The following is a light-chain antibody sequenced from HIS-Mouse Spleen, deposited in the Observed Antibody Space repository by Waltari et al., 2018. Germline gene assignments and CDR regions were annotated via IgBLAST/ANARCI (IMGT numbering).Light chain of an antibody. V-gene: IGLV3-10*01. J-gene: IGLJ2*01. CDR3: YSTDSSGNHRV. Sequence: SYELTQPPSVSVSPGQTARLTRPGAALPKKYAYWYQQKSGQAPVLVIYEDSKRPSGIPERFSGSSSGTMATLTISGAQVEDEADYYCYSTDSSGNHRVFGGGTKLTVL. CDR1: ALPKKY. CDR2: EDS.